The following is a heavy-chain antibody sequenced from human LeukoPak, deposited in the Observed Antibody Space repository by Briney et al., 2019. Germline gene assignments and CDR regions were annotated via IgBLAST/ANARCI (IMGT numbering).Heavy chain of an antibody. J-gene: IGHJ4*02. CDR3: ARQNGGYDYFDY. CDR1: GGSISGYD. CDR2: VYPSGGF. D-gene: IGHD5-12*01. Sequence: PSETLSLTCTVSGGSISGYDWGWTRQPAGKGLEWIGRVYPSGGFTSNPSLKSRITMSVGKSQNQFSLNLSSVTAADTAVYFCARQNGGYDYFDYWGQGTLVTVSS. V-gene: IGHV4-4*07.